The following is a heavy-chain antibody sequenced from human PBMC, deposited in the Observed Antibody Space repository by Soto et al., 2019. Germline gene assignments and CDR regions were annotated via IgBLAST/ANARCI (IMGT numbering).Heavy chain of an antibody. V-gene: IGHV4-30-2*01. D-gene: IGHD3-16*02. Sequence: RHEKRKGLEWIGYIYHSGTYYNPSLKSRVTISVDRSKNQFSLKLSSVTAADTAVYYFFLSIGRPPRPIFFPSPLPSDL. CDR3: FLSIGRPPRPIFFPSPLPSDL. J-gene: IGHJ2*01. CDR2: IYHSGT.